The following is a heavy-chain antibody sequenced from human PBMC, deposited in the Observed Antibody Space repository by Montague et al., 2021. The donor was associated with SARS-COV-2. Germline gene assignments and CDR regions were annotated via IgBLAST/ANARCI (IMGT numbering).Heavy chain of an antibody. Sequence: SLRLSCAASGVTFSSNSMNWVRQAPGQGLEWVSSISSSSSYINYADSVKGRFTISRDNAKNSLYLQMNSLRAEDTAVYYCARNLGSGWAFFDYWGQGTLVTVSS. CDR2: ISSSSSYI. V-gene: IGHV3-21*01. CDR3: ARNLGSGWAFFDY. D-gene: IGHD6-19*01. J-gene: IGHJ4*02. CDR1: GVTFSSNS.